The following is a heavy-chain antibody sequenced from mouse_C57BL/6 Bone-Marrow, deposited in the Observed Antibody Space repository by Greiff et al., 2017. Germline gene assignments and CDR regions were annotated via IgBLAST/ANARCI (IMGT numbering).Heavy chain of an antibody. Sequence: QVQLQQPGAELVMPGASVKLSCKASGYTFTSYWMHWVKQRPGQGLEWIGEIDPSDSYTNYNQKFNGKSTLTVDKSSSTAYMQLSSLTSEDSAVYYCARVTTVGAYWGQGTLVTVSA. D-gene: IGHD1-1*01. CDR3: ARVTTVGAY. J-gene: IGHJ3*01. CDR2: IDPSDSYT. CDR1: GYTFTSYW. V-gene: IGHV1-69*01.